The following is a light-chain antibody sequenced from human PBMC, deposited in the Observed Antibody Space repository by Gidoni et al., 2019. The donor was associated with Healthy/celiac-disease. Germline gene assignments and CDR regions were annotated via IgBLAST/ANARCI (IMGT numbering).Light chain of an antibody. CDR2: AAS. CDR1: KDISNY. CDR3: QQYDNLPLT. J-gene: IGKJ5*01. Sequence: DIPMTQSPSSLSASGGDTVTITCQARKDISNYLNWYQQKPGKAPKLLSYAASNLETGVPSRFSGSGSGTDFTFTISSLQPEDIATYYCQQYDNLPLTFGQGTRLEIK. V-gene: IGKV1-33*01.